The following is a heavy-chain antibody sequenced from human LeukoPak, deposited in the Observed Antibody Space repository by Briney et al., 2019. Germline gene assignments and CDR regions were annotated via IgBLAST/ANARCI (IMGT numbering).Heavy chain of an antibody. CDR1: GYTFISYH. D-gene: IGHD6-13*01. CDR2: ISAYNGNT. V-gene: IGHV1-18*01. CDR3: ARSLMAAPGIDY. J-gene: IGHJ4*02. Sequence: ASVKVSCKASGYTFISYHISWVRQAPGQGLEWMGWISAYNGNTNYAQKLQGRVTMTTDTSTSTAYMELRSLRSDDTAVYFCARSLMAAPGIDYWGQGTLVTVSS.